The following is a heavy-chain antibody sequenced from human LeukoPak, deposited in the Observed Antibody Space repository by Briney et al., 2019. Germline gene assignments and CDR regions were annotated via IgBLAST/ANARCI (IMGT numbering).Heavy chain of an antibody. V-gene: IGHV4-4*02. CDR3: ARRKWLRFYFDY. Sequence: SETLSLTCAVSGGSISSNDWWTWIRQPPGKGLEWIGEIYHSGSTNYNPSLKSRITISVDTSKNQFSLKLSSVTAADTAVYYCARRKWLRFYFDYWGQGTLVTVSS. CDR2: IYHSGST. CDR1: GGSISSNDW. J-gene: IGHJ4*02. D-gene: IGHD5-12*01.